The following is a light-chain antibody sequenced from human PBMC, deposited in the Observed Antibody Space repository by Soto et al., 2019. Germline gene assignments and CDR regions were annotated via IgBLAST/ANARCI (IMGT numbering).Light chain of an antibody. CDR1: QGISSY. Sequence: AIRMTQSPSSLSASTGDRVTITCRASQGISSYLAWYQQKPGKVPKLLIYAASTLQSGVPSRFSGSGSGTDFTLTISSLQPEDFATYYCQLLNNYPLLTFGGGTKV. V-gene: IGKV1-8*01. CDR3: QLLNNYPLLT. J-gene: IGKJ4*01. CDR2: AAS.